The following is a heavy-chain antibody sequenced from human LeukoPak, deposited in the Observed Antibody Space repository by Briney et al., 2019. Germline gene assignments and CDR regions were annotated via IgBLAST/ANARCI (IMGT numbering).Heavy chain of an antibody. J-gene: IGHJ6*03. Sequence: ASGPTLVNPTQTLTLTCTFSGFSLSTSGMCVSWIRQPPGKALEWLARIDWDDDKYYSTSLKTRLTISKNTSKNQVVLTMTNMDPVDTATYYCARTPGYYYYMDVWGKGTTVTVSS. CDR2: IDWDDDK. CDR3: ARTPGYYYYMDV. CDR1: GFSLSTSGMC. V-gene: IGHV2-70*11.